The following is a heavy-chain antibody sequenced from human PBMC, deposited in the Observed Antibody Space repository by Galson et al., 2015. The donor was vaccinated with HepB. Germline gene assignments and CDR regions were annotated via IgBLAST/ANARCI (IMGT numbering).Heavy chain of an antibody. CDR2: IIPIFGTA. CDR1: GGTFSRYA. V-gene: IGHV1-69*13. D-gene: IGHD3-22*01. CDR3: ASYYYDSSGYSFDY. Sequence: SVKVSCKASGGTFSRYAISWVRQAPGQGLEWMGGIIPIFGTANYAQKFQGRVTITADESTSTAYMELSSLRSEDTAVYYCASYYYDSSGYSFDYWGQGTLVTVSS. J-gene: IGHJ4*02.